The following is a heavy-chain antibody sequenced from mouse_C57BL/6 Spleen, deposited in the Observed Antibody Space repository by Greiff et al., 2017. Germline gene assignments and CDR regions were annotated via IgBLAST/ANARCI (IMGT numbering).Heavy chain of an antibody. CDR1: GFTFSSYG. D-gene: IGHD2-4*01. CDR3: ARRGYDDYEDWFAY. Sequence: EVMLVESGGDLVKPGGSLKLSCAASGFTFSSYGMSWVRQTPDKRLEWVATISSGGSYTYYPDSVKGRFTISRDNAKNTLYLQMSSLKSEDTAMXYCARRGYDDYEDWFAYWGQGTLVTVSA. CDR2: ISSGGSYT. J-gene: IGHJ3*01. V-gene: IGHV5-6*02.